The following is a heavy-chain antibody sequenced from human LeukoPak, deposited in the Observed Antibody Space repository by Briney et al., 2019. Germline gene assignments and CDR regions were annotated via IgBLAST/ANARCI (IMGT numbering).Heavy chain of an antibody. D-gene: IGHD3-3*01. CDR1: GYTFTSYG. J-gene: IGHJ3*02. V-gene: IGHV1-18*01. CDR3: VRDRRSVGGAAYAFDI. CDR2: ISSYNGNT. Sequence: ASVKVSCKASGYTFTSYGISWVRQAPGQGLEWVGWISSYNGNTKYAEEFQGRVTMTTDTSTSTVYMELGSLTTDDTAVYYCVRDRRSVGGAAYAFDIWGQGTMVAVSS.